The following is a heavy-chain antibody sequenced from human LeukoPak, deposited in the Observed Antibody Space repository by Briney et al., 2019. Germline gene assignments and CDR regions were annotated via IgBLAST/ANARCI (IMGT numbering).Heavy chain of an antibody. CDR2: IYYSGST. J-gene: IGHJ4*02. CDR1: GGSISSSSYY. V-gene: IGHV4-39*01. Sequence: SETLSLTCTVSGGSISSSSYYWGWIRQPPGKGLEWIGSIYYSGSTYYNPSLKSRVTISVDTSKNQFSLKLSSVTAADTAVYYCARDYGDSIVDYWGQGTLVTVSS. CDR3: ARDYGDSIVDY. D-gene: IGHD4-17*01.